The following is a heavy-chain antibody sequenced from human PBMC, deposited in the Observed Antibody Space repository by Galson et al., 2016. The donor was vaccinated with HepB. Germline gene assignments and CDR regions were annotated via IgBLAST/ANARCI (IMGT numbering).Heavy chain of an antibody. Sequence: SVKVSCKASGGTFSNYAISWVRQAPGQGLEWMGGIIPIFGTANYAQKFQGRVTITADESTSTAYMELSSLRSEDTAVYYCARGRRTVTAYWYFDLWGRGTLVTVSS. J-gene: IGHJ2*01. CDR3: ARGRRTVTAYWYFDL. V-gene: IGHV1-69*13. D-gene: IGHD4-11*01. CDR1: GGTFSNYA. CDR2: IIPIFGTA.